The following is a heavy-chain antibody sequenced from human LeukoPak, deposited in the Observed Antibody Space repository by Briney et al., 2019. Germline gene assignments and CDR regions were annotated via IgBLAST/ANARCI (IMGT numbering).Heavy chain of an antibody. V-gene: IGHV3-21*01. CDR2: ISSSSSYI. CDR1: GFTFSSYS. CDR3: ARELGVVVPATPG. D-gene: IGHD2-2*01. Sequence: GGSPRLSCAASGFTFSSYSMNWVRQAPGKGLEWVSSISSSSSYIYYADSVKGRFTISRDNAKNSLYLQMNSLRAEDTAVYYCARELGVVVPATPGWGQGTLVTVSS. J-gene: IGHJ4*02.